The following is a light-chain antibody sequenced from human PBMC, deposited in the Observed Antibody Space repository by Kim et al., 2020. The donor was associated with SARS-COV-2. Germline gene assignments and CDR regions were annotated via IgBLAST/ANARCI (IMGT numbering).Light chain of an antibody. CDR1: ENIGTW. Sequence: SASVGDIVPITCRASENIGTWLAWYQQKPGRAPRLLIYLASTLESGVPSRFSGTGSGTEFSLTISSLQLDDFTTYYCQHYGRFPYTFGQGPKLEI. CDR2: LAS. V-gene: IGKV1-5*03. J-gene: IGKJ2*01. CDR3: QHYGRFPYT.